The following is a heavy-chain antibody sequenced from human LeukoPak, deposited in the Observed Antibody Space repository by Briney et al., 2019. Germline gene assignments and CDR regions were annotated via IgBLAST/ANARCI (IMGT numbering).Heavy chain of an antibody. D-gene: IGHD2-2*01. CDR2: INPDGSDK. CDR3: ASVVVPAATYEYFQH. J-gene: IGHJ1*01. Sequence: GGSLRLSCAASGFTFSTYWMSWVRQTPGKGLEWVASINPDGSDKYCVDSVKGRFTISRDNAKNSLYLQMNSLRAEDTAVYYCASVVVPAATYEYFQHWGQGTLVTVSS. CDR1: GFTFSTYW. V-gene: IGHV3-7*01.